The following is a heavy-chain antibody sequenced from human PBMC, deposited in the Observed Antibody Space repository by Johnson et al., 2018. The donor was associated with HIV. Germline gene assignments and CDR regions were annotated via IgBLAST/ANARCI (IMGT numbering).Heavy chain of an antibody. Sequence: VQLVESGGGLVQPGGSLRLSCEASGFTFDDYGMSWVRQAPGKGLEWVSGINWNGGSTGYADSVKGRFTISRDNAKNSLYLQMNSLRAEDTALYYCASGDELGDDAFDIWGQGTMVTVSS. CDR3: ASGDELGDDAFDI. D-gene: IGHD7-27*01. CDR2: INWNGGST. V-gene: IGHV3-20*04. CDR1: GFTFDDYG. J-gene: IGHJ3*02.